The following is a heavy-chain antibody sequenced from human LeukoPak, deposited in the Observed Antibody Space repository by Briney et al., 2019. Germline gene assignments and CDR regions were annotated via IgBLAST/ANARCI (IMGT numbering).Heavy chain of an antibody. Sequence: HPGRSLRLSCAASGFTFSSYAMHWVRQAPGKGLEWVAVISYDGSNKYYADSVKGRFTISRDNSKNTLYLQMNSLRAEDTAVYYCARSRTIAARPTYCDYWGQGTLVTVSS. CDR2: ISYDGSNK. J-gene: IGHJ4*02. V-gene: IGHV3-30-3*01. CDR1: GFTFSSYA. D-gene: IGHD6-6*01. CDR3: ARSRTIAARPTYCDY.